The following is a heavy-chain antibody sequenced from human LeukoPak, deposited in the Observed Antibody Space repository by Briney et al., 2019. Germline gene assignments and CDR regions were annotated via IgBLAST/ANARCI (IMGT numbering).Heavy chain of an antibody. D-gene: IGHD1-26*01. V-gene: IGHV3-30*18. Sequence: GGSLRLSCAASGFTFSSYGMHWVRQAPGKGLEWVAVISYDGSNKYYADSVKGRFTISRDNSKNTLYLQMNSLRAEDTAVYYCAKGPRRTGGYNWFDPWGQGTLVTVSS. CDR2: ISYDGSNK. CDR1: GFTFSSYG. J-gene: IGHJ5*02. CDR3: AKGPRRTGGYNWFDP.